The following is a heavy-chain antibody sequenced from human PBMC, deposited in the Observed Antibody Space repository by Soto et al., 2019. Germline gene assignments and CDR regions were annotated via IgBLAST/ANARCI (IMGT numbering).Heavy chain of an antibody. V-gene: IGHV4-59*01. CDR2: IYYSGST. J-gene: IGHJ6*03. D-gene: IGHD6-13*01. CDR1: GGSFSNYY. Sequence: SETLSLTCAIYGGSFSNYYWSWIRQPPGKGLEWIGYIYYSGSTNYNPSLKSRVTISVDTSKNQFSLKLSSVTAADTAVYYCARKSRGSSWYDYYYYYMEVWGKGTTVTVSS. CDR3: ARKSRGSSWYDYYYYYMEV.